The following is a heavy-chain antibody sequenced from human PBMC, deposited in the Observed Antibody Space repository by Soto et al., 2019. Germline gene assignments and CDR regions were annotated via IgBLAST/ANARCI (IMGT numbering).Heavy chain of an antibody. V-gene: IGHV5-51*01. CDR3: ARFIYHSGSYYYYGMDV. Sequence: PGESRKISCKGSGYSFTSYWIGWVRQMPGKGLEWMGIIYPGDSDTRYSPSFQGQVTISADKSISTAYLQWSSLKASDTAMYYCARFIYHSGSYYYYGMDVWGQGTKVTVSS. D-gene: IGHD3-10*01. CDR2: IYPGDSDT. CDR1: GYSFTSYW. J-gene: IGHJ6*02.